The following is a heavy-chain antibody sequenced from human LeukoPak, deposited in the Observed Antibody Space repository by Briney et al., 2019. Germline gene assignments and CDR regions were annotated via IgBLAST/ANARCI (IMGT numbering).Heavy chain of an antibody. V-gene: IGHV1-2*02. D-gene: IGHD3-3*01. Sequence: APVKVSCKASGYTFTGYYMHWVRQAPGQGLEWMGWINPNSGGTNYAQKFQGRVTMTRDTSISTAYMGLSRLRSDDTAVYYCARVVFWSGYQFDYWGQGTLVTVSS. CDR2: INPNSGGT. J-gene: IGHJ4*02. CDR1: GYTFTGYY. CDR3: ARVVFWSGYQFDY.